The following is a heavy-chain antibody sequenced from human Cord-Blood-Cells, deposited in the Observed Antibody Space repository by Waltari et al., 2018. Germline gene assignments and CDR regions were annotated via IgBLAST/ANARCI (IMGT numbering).Heavy chain of an antibody. CDR2: ISYDGSNK. D-gene: IGHD6-13*01. V-gene: IGHV3-30*18. Sequence: QVQLVESGGGVVKPGRSLRLSCAAFGFTFSSYGMPWVRQAPGKGLEWVAVISYDGSNKYYSDSGKGRFTIARDNSKNTLYLQMNSLRAEDAAVYYCAKGRVAAAGYGLRPDWYFDLWGRGTLVTVSS. J-gene: IGHJ2*01. CDR1: GFTFSSYG. CDR3: AKGRVAAAGYGLRPDWYFDL.